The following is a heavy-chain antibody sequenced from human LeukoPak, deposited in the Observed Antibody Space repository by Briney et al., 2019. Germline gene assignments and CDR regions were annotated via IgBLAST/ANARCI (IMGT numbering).Heavy chain of an antibody. V-gene: IGHV4-4*07. CDR2: IYTSGST. CDR1: AGSISSYY. J-gene: IGHJ4*02. Sequence: PSETLSLTCIVSAGSISSYYWSWIRQPAGKGLEWIGRIYTSGSTNYNPSLKSRVTMSVDTSKNQFSLKLSSVTAADTAVYYCARVDSSSWSEHFFDYWGQGTLVTVSS. CDR3: ARVDSSSWSEHFFDY. D-gene: IGHD6-13*01.